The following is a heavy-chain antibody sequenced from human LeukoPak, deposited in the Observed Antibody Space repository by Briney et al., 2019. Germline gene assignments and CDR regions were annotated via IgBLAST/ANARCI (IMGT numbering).Heavy chain of an antibody. CDR3: ADYGVSGVRNNFY. V-gene: IGHV3-23*01. D-gene: IGHD3-3*01. J-gene: IGHJ4*02. Sequence: PGGSLRLSCAASGLAFSSYAMSWVRQARGKGLEWVSTISVASNTFYADSVKGRFTISRDNSRNTVYLQMTSLRADDTAVYYCADYGVSGVRNNFYWGQGTLVTVSS. CDR2: ISVASNT. CDR1: GLAFSSYA.